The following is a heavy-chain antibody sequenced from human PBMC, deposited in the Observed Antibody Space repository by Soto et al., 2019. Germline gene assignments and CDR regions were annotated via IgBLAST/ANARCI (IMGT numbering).Heavy chain of an antibody. V-gene: IGHV3-53*01. J-gene: IGHJ6*02. CDR1: GFTVSSNY. CDR2: IYSGGST. CDR3: ARVGIWRLYGMDV. D-gene: IGHD6-25*01. Sequence: LRLSCAASGFTVSSNYMSWVRQAPGKGLEWVSVIYSGGSTYYADSVKGRFTISRDNSKNTLYLQMNSLRAEDTAVYYCARVGIWRLYGMDVWGQGTTVTVSS.